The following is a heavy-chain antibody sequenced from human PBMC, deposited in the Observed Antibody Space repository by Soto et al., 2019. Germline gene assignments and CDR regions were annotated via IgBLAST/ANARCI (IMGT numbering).Heavy chain of an antibody. CDR2: IYYSGST. D-gene: IGHD2-15*01. J-gene: IGHJ5*02. V-gene: IGHV4-39*01. CDR3: ARHCSGGSCYSGPFRLDP. CDR1: GGSISSSSYY. Sequence: SETLSLTCTVSGGSISSSSYYWGWIRQPPGKGLEWIGSIYYSGSTYYNPSLKSRVTISVDTSKNQFSLKLSSVTAADTAVYYCARHCSGGSCYSGPFRLDPWGQGTLVTVSS.